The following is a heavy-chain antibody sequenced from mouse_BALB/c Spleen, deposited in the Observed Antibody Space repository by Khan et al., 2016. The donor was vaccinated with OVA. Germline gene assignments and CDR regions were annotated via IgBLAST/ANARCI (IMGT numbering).Heavy chain of an antibody. J-gene: IGHJ3*01. D-gene: IGHD1-2*01. CDR2: ISPGSGDT. V-gene: IGHV1-77*01. CDR3: ARMNYFGYTFAY. Sequence: QVQLQQPGAELARPGASVKLSCKASGYTFTDYYINWVKQRTGQGLEWIGEISPGSGDTYYNEKFKGTATLTADKSSSTVYMQLSSLTAEASAVYVCARMNYFGYTFAYWGQGTLVTVSA. CDR1: GYTFTDYY.